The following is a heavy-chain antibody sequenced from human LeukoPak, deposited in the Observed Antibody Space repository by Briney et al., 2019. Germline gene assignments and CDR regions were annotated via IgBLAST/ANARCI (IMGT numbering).Heavy chain of an antibody. Sequence: SETLSLTCAVYGGSFSGYYWSWIRQPPGKGLEWIGEINHSGSTNYNPSLKSRVTISVDTSKNQFSLKLSSVTAADTAVYYCARRGRPGIAAAGTLGYWGQGTLVTVSP. J-gene: IGHJ4*02. CDR3: ARRGRPGIAAAGTLGY. CDR2: INHSGST. CDR1: GGSFSGYY. D-gene: IGHD6-13*01. V-gene: IGHV4-34*01.